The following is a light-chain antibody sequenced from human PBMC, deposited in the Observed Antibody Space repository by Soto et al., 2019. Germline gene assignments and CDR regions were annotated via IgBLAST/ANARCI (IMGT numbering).Light chain of an antibody. V-gene: IGLV1-40*01. CDR1: SSNIGAGYD. CDR2: GNS. J-gene: IGLJ3*02. CDR3: QSYDSSLFWV. Sequence: QSVLTQPPSVSAAPGQTVTLSCTGSSSNIGAGYDVHWYQQLPGTAPKLLIYGNSNRPSGVPDRFSGSKSGTSASLAITGLQAEDDADYYCQSYDSSLFWVFGGGTKLTVL.